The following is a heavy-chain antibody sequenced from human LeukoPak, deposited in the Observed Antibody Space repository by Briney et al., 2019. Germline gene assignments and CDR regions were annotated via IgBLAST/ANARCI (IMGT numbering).Heavy chain of an antibody. V-gene: IGHV4-38-2*02. CDR3: ARATGSYYRNWFDP. Sequence: SETLSLTCTVSGYSISSGYYWGWIRQPPGKGLEWIGIIYHSGSTYYNPSRKSRVTIPLDTAKNQCVLKLSLMTAADAAVYYCARATGSYYRNWFDPWGQGTLVTVSS. CDR1: GYSISSGYY. D-gene: IGHD1-26*01. J-gene: IGHJ5*02. CDR2: IYHSGST.